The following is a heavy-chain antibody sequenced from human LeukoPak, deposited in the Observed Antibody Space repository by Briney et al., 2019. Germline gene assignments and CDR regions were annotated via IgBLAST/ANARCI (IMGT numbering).Heavy chain of an antibody. V-gene: IGHV4-59*01. CDR3: ARRGPIAVAGHFDY. D-gene: IGHD6-19*01. CDR1: GGSISSYY. Sequence: SETLSLTCTVSGGSISSYYWSWIRQPPGKGLEWIGYIYYSGSTNYNPSLKSRVTISVDTSKSQFSLNLDSVTAADTAVHYCARRGPIAVAGHFDYWGQGTLVTVSS. CDR2: IYYSGST. J-gene: IGHJ4*02.